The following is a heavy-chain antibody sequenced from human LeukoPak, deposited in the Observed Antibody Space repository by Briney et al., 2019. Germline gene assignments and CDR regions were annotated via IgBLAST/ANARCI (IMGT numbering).Heavy chain of an antibody. D-gene: IGHD2-2*01. CDR1: GFTVSSNY. Sequence: GGSLRLSCAASGFTVSSNYMSWVRQAPGKGLEWVSVIYSGGSTYYADSVKGRFTISRDNSKNTLYLQMNSLRAEDTAVYYCAREIRYCSSTSCFNYWYFDLWGRGTLVTVSS. V-gene: IGHV3-53*01. CDR3: AREIRYCSSTSCFNYWYFDL. J-gene: IGHJ2*01. CDR2: IYSGGST.